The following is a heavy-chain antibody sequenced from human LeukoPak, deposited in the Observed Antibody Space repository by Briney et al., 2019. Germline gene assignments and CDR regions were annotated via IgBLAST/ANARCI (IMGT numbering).Heavy chain of an antibody. Sequence: SETLSLTCAVYGGSFSGYYWSWIRQPPGKGLEWIGEINHSGSTNYNPSLKSRVTISVDTSKNQFSLELSSVTAADTAVYYCARAGDGGPIDYWGQGAMLTVSS. D-gene: IGHD3-16*01. CDR1: GGSFSGYY. V-gene: IGHV4-34*01. CDR2: INHSGST. CDR3: ARAGDGGPIDY. J-gene: IGHJ4*02.